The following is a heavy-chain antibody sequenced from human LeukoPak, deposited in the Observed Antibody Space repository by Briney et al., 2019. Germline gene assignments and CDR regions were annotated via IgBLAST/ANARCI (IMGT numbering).Heavy chain of an antibody. CDR2: TSAYNGNT. D-gene: IGHD3-3*01. CDR1: GYTFTSYG. V-gene: IGHV1-18*01. J-gene: IGHJ5*02. Sequence: ASVKVSCKASGYTFTSYGISWVRQAPGQGLEWMGWTSAYNGNTNYAQKLQGRVTMTTDTSTSTAYMELRSLRSDDTAVYYCARAAPYYDFWSGYYRNDNWFDPWGQGTLVTVSS. CDR3: ARAAPYYDFWSGYYRNDNWFDP.